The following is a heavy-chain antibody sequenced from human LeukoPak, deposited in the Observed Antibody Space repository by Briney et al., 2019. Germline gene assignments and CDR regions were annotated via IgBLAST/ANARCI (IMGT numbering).Heavy chain of an antibody. J-gene: IGHJ4*02. CDR1: GGSISSSSYY. D-gene: IGHD5/OR15-5a*01. CDR2: IYYSGST. V-gene: IGHV4-39*01. Sequence: SETLSLTCTVSGGSISSSSYYWGWIRQPPGKGLEWIGSIYYSGSTYYNPSLKSRVTISVDTSKNQFSLKLSSVAAADTAVYYCATPSSFPFDYWGQGTLVTVSS. CDR3: ATPSSFPFDY.